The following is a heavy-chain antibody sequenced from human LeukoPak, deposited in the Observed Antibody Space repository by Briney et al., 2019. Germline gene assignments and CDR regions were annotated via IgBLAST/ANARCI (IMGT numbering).Heavy chain of an antibody. V-gene: IGHV3-48*03. D-gene: IGHD6-19*01. Sequence: GGSLRLSCAASGFSFSSYEMNWVRQAPGRGLEWVSYISAGGTTIYYADSVEGRFTISRDNAEKSLYLQMNSLRAEDTAVYYCARDATTLTIGWYDDAFEIWGHGTMVTVSS. CDR3: ARDATTLTIGWYDDAFEI. CDR2: ISAGGTTI. J-gene: IGHJ3*02. CDR1: GFSFSSYE.